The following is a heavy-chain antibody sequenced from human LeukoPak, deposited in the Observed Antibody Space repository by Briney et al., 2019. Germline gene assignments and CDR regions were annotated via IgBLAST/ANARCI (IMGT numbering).Heavy chain of an antibody. CDR2: MNPNSGNT. V-gene: IGHV1-8*01. D-gene: IGHD3-22*01. Sequence: ASVKVSCKVSGYTFTSYDINWVRQATGQGLEWMGWMNPNSGNTGYAQKFQGRVTMTRNTSISTAYMELSSLRSEDTAVYYCAVNYYDSSTRVAFDIWGQGTMVTVSS. CDR1: GYTFTSYD. J-gene: IGHJ3*02. CDR3: AVNYYDSSTRVAFDI.